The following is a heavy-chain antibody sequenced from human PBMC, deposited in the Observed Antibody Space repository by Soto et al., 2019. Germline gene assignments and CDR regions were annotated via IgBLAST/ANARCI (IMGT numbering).Heavy chain of an antibody. Sequence: EVHLVESGGGLVLPGGSLRLSCEASGFTFSNYWMTWVRQAPGKGLEWVANIRQDGGEKYYVDSVKGRFTISRDNAKTSLYLQMNSLRVEDTAIYYCARDADCTNGVYYTPIRPFDFWGQGTLVTVSS. D-gene: IGHD2-8*01. CDR1: GFTFSNYW. V-gene: IGHV3-7*01. J-gene: IGHJ4*02. CDR2: IRQDGGEK. CDR3: ARDADCTNGVYYTPIRPFDF.